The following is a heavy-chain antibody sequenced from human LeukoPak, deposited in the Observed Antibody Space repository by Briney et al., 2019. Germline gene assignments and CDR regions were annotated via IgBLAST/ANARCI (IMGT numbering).Heavy chain of an antibody. V-gene: IGHV4-31*03. Sequence: PSQTLSLTCTVPGGSISSGGYYWSWIRQHPGKGLEWIGYIYYSGSTYYNPSLKSRVTISVDTSKNQFSLKLSSVTAADTAVYYCARGKYQLPEFDYWGQGTLVTVSS. CDR2: IYYSGST. CDR1: GGSISSGGYY. D-gene: IGHD2-2*01. J-gene: IGHJ4*02. CDR3: ARGKYQLPEFDY.